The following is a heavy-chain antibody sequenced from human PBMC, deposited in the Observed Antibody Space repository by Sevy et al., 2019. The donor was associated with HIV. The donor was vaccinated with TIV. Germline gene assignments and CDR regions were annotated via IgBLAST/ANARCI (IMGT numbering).Heavy chain of an antibody. J-gene: IGHJ3*02. V-gene: IGHV1-18*01. CDR1: GYTFTSYG. CDR2: ISAYNGNT. D-gene: IGHD3-3*01. Sequence: ASVKVSCTASGYTFTSYGISWVRQAPGQGLEWMGWISAYNGNTNYAQKLQGRDTLTTDTSTSTAYMELRSLRSDDTAVYYCARGSYDFWSGYYRRDAFAIWGQGTMVTFSS. CDR3: ARGSYDFWSGYYRRDAFAI.